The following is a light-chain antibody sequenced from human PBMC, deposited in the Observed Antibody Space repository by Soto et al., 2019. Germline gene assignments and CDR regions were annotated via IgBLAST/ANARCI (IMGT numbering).Light chain of an antibody. V-gene: IGLV1-44*01. CDR2: DNI. J-gene: IGLJ3*02. Sequence: QSVLTQPPSASGTPGQRVTISCFGSSSNIGNNAVNWYQQFPGTAPKLLIYDNIQRPSGVPDRFSGSKSGTSASLAISGLQSEDEADYYCAAWGDNLNGWVFGGGTKLTVL. CDR1: SSNIGNNA. CDR3: AAWGDNLNGWV.